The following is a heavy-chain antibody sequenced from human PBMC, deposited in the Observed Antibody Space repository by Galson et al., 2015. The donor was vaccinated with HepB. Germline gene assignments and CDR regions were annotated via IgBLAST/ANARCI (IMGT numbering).Heavy chain of an antibody. CDR3: ARHSGYENWANWFDP. CDR2: IYPGDSDT. Sequence: QSGAEVKKPGESLKISCKGSGYSFTSYWIGWVRQMPGKGLERMGIIYPGDSDTRYSPSFQGQVTISADKSISTAYLQWSSLKASDTAMYYCARHSGYENWANWFDPWGQGTLVTVSS. J-gene: IGHJ5*02. CDR1: GYSFTSYW. D-gene: IGHD5-12*01. V-gene: IGHV5-51*01.